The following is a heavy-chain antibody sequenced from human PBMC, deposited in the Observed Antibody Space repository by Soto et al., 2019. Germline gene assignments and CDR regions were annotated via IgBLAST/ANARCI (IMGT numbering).Heavy chain of an antibody. D-gene: IGHD6-19*01. J-gene: IGHJ4*02. Sequence: SLRLSCAGSGFTFSDYYMTWIRQAPGKGLEWVSYINTLSSAIYYADSVKGRFTISRDNAKNSLYLQMSSLRAEDTAVYYCARRLQWQLRPLDSWGRGTLVTVYS. CDR1: GFTFSDYY. CDR3: ARRLQWQLRPLDS. V-gene: IGHV3-11*01. CDR2: INTLSSAI.